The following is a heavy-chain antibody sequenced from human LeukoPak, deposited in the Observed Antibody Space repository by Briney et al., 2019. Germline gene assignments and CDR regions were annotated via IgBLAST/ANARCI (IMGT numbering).Heavy chain of an antibody. D-gene: IGHD3-22*01. Sequence: GGSLRLSCAASGFTVSSNYMNWVRQAPGKGLEWVSMIYPNGNTFYTNSVKGRFTISRDNSKNTLDLQMSSLRAEDTAVYYCARSRSGYIQGENDYWGQGTLVTVSS. CDR3: ARSRSGYIQGENDY. J-gene: IGHJ4*02. V-gene: IGHV3-66*01. CDR1: GFTVSSNY. CDR2: IYPNGNT.